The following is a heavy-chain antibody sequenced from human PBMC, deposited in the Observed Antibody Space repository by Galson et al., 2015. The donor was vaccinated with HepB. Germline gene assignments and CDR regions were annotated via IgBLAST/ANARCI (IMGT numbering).Heavy chain of an antibody. J-gene: IGHJ6*02. CDR3: AKVVRPAAHSYYYYYGMDV. Sequence: SLRLSCAASGFTFSSYAMSWVRQAPGKGLEWVSAISGSGGSTYYADSVKGRFTISRDNSKNTLYLQMNSLRAEDTAVYYCAKVVRPAAHSYYYYYGMDVWGQGTTVTVSS. V-gene: IGHV3-23*01. CDR1: GFTFSSYA. CDR2: ISGSGGST. D-gene: IGHD2-2*01.